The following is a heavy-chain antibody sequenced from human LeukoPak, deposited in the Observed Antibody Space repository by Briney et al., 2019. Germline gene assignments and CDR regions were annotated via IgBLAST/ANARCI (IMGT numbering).Heavy chain of an antibody. CDR2: INHSGST. D-gene: IGHD6-19*01. CDR3: ARLAVADPYYYYYYYMDV. V-gene: IGHV4-34*01. Sequence: KTSETLSLTCAVYGGSFSGYYWSWIRQPPGKGLEWIGEINHSGSTNYNPSLKSRVTISVDTSKNQFSLKLSSVTAADTAVYYCARLAVADPYYYYYYYMDVWGKGTTVTVSS. J-gene: IGHJ6*03. CDR1: GGSFSGYY.